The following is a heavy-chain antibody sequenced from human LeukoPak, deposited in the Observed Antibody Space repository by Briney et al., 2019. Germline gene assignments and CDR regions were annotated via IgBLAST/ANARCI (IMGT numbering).Heavy chain of an antibody. CDR3: ARSGGPYYYYGMDV. CDR1: GYTFTSYD. CDR2: IIPILGIA. J-gene: IGHJ6*02. D-gene: IGHD2-15*01. Sequence: GASVKVSCKASGYTFTSYDINWVRQAPGQGLEWMGRIIPILGIANYAQKFQGRVTITADKSTSTAYMELSSLRSEDTAVYYCARSGGPYYYYGMDVWGQGTTVTVSS. V-gene: IGHV1-69*04.